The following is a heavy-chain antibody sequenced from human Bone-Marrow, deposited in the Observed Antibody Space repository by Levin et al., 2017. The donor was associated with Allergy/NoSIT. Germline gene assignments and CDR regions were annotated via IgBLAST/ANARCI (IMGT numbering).Heavy chain of an antibody. CDR3: ARDLLPENWNNHYYGLDV. CDR1: GFTFSSSS. Sequence: GGSLRLSCTASGFTFSSSSMNWVRLVPGKGLEWVSYISNDSSYKRYSDSVRGRFTVSRDNAKNSLSLHMDSPRAEDTAVYYCARDLLPENWNNHYYGLDVWGLGTTVTVSS. J-gene: IGHJ6*02. V-gene: IGHV3-21*01. CDR2: ISNDSSYK. D-gene: IGHD1/OR15-1a*01.